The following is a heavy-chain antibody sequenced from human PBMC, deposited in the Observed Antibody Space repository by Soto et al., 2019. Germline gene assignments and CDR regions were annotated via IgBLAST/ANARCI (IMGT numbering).Heavy chain of an antibody. CDR3: AKGAGITMIVVVTLPPDY. CDR1: GFTFSSYA. CDR2: ISGSGGST. V-gene: IGHV3-23*01. D-gene: IGHD3-22*01. Sequence: GWSLRLSFASSGFTFSSYAMSWVRQAPGKGLEWVSAISGSGGSTYYADSVKGRFTISRDNSKNTLYLQMNSLRAEDTAVYYCAKGAGITMIVVVTLPPDYWGQGTLVTVSS. J-gene: IGHJ4*02.